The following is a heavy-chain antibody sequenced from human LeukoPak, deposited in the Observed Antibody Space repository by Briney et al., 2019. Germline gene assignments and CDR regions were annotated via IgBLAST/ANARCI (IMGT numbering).Heavy chain of an antibody. D-gene: IGHD3-10*01. V-gene: IGHV1-69*04. CDR3: ARDPAYYGSRSYLLSMLRVQMVSYGMDV. CDR2: IIPILGIA. Sequence: SVKVSCKASGGTFSSYAISWVRQAPGQGLEWMGRIIPILGIANYAQKLQGRVTITADKSTSTAYMELSSMRSEDTAAYYCARDPAYYGSRSYLLSMLRVQMVSYGMDVWGQGTTVTVSS. J-gene: IGHJ6*02. CDR1: GGTFSSYA.